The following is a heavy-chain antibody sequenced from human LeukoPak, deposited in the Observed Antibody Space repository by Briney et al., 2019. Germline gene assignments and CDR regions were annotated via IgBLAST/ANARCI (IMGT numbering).Heavy chain of an antibody. Sequence: SETLSLTCTVSGGSISSYYWSWIRQPPGKGLEWIGYIYYSGSTYYNPSLKSRVTISVDTSKNQFSLKLSSVTAADTAVYYCARRNSGYDSYFDYWGQGTLVTVSS. J-gene: IGHJ4*02. CDR3: ARRNSGYDSYFDY. V-gene: IGHV4-59*08. CDR1: GGSISSYY. D-gene: IGHD5-12*01. CDR2: IYYSGST.